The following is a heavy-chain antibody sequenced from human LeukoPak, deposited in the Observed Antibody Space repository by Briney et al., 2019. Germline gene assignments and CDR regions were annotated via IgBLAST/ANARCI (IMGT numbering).Heavy chain of an antibody. J-gene: IGHJ6*03. V-gene: IGHV3-7*01. CDR2: IKQDGSEK. D-gene: IGHD3-10*01. CDR1: GFTFSSYW. Sequence: PGGSLRLSCATSGFTFSSYWMSWVRQAPGKGLEWVANIKQDGSEKYYVDSVKGRFTISRDNAKNPLYLQMNSLRAEDTAVYYCASHSGYYFYMDVWGKGTTVTVSS. CDR3: ASHSGYYFYMDV.